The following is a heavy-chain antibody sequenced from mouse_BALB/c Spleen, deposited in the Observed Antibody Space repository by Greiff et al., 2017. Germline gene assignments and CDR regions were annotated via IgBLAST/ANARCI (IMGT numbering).Heavy chain of an antibody. D-gene: IGHD2-14*01. Sequence: VQLQQSGAELVKPGASVKLSCTASGFNIKDTYMPWVKQRPEQGLEWIGRIDPANGNTKYDPKFQGKATITADTSSNTAYLQLSSLTSEDTAVYYCAPYPPYRPHAMDYWGQGTSVTVSS. CDR1: GFNIKDTY. V-gene: IGHV14-3*02. J-gene: IGHJ4*01. CDR3: APYPPYRPHAMDY. CDR2: IDPANGNT.